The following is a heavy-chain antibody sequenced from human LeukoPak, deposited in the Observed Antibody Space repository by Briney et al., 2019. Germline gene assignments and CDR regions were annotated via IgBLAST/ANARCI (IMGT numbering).Heavy chain of an antibody. CDR1: GYTFTGYY. CDR2: INPNSGGT. D-gene: IGHD6-19*01. Sequence: GASVKVSCKASGYTFTGYYMHWVRQAPGQGLEWMGWINPNSGGTNYAQKFQGRVTMTRDTSISTAYMELSRLRSDDTAVYYCARTTVISSGWYGGKADAFDIWGQGTMVTVSS. CDR3: ARTTVISSGWYGGKADAFDI. J-gene: IGHJ3*02. V-gene: IGHV1-2*02.